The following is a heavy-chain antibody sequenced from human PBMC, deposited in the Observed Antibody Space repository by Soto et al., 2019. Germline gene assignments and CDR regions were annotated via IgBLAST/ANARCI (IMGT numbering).Heavy chain of an antibody. CDR3: AHRRQGLARSSYYYDSSGYYVFDY. Sequence: SGPTLVNPTQTLTLTCTFSGFSLSTSGVGVGWIRQPPGKALEWLALIYWDDDKRYSPSLKSRLTITKDTSKNQVVLTMTNMDPVDTATYYCAHRRQGLARSSYYYDSSGYYVFDYWGQGTLVTVSS. CDR1: GFSLSTSGVG. V-gene: IGHV2-5*02. D-gene: IGHD3-22*01. J-gene: IGHJ4*02. CDR2: IYWDDDK.